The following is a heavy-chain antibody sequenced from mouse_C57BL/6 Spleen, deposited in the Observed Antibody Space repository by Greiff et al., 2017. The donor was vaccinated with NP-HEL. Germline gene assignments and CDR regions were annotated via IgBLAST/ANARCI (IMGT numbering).Heavy chain of an antibody. CDR3: GRWDDYDVTSAWFAY. CDR1: GFTFTDYY. J-gene: IGHJ3*01. Sequence: DVMLVESGGGLVQPGGSLSLSCAASGFTFTDYYMSWVRQPPGKALEWLGFIRNKANGYTTDYSASVKGRVTISRDNSQSIIYLQMNALRAKDSTTYDCGRWDDYDVTSAWFAYWGQGALVTVSA. V-gene: IGHV7-3*01. D-gene: IGHD2-4*01. CDR2: IRNKANGYTT.